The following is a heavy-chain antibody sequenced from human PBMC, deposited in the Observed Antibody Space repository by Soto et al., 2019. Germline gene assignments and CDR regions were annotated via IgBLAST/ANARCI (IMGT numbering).Heavy chain of an antibody. CDR3: TRHTSDRYGSEY. D-gene: IGHD5-18*01. V-gene: IGHV5-51*01. CDR1: GYSFISYW. Sequence: GESLKISCNGSGYSFISYWIGWVLHMPGKGLELMGIIYAGDSETRYSPSFQGQVSISVDKSMSTAYLQWSSLKASDTAMYYCTRHTSDRYGSEYWGQGTLVTVSS. J-gene: IGHJ4*02. CDR2: IYAGDSET.